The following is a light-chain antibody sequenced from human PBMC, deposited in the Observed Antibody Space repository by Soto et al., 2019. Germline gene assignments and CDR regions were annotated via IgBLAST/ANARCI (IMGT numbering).Light chain of an antibody. V-gene: IGLV2-14*03. CDR1: SSDVGAYNY. Sequence: QSVLTQPASVSGSPGQSIAISCTGTSSDVGAYNYVSWYQHHPGKAPKLIIYGVTNRPSGVSDRFSGSKSGNTASLTISGLQAEDEAEYFCSSYTLFSTLFGGGTQLTVL. CDR2: GVT. J-gene: IGLJ2*01. CDR3: SSYTLFSTL.